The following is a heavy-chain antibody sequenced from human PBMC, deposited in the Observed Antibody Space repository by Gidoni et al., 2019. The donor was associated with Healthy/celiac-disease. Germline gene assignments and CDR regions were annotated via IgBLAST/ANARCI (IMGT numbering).Heavy chain of an antibody. J-gene: IGHJ4*02. D-gene: IGHD3-3*01. CDR2: ISGSGGST. Sequence: EVQLLESGGGLVQPGGSLRRSWAASGFPFSSYAMSWVRQVPGKGLGWGSAISGSGGSTYYADSVKGRFTISRDNSKNTLYLQMNSLRAEDTAVYYCAKEPHYDFWSGYYLDYWGQGQPWSPSPQ. CDR3: AKEPHYDFWSGYYLDY. CDR1: GFPFSSYA. V-gene: IGHV3-23*01.